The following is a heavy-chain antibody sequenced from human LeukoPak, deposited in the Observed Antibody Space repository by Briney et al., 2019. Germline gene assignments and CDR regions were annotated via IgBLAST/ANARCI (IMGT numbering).Heavy chain of an antibody. Sequence: GASVKVSCKASGFTFSGYYKHWVRQAPGQGLEWMAWISPNSGGTNYVQKFQGRVTVTRDTSISTDYMEISGLTSDDTALYYCAREPSGSGGYDYWGQGTLVTVSS. J-gene: IGHJ4*02. CDR2: ISPNSGGT. V-gene: IGHV1-2*02. CDR3: AREPSGSGGYDY. D-gene: IGHD3-10*01. CDR1: GFTFSGYY.